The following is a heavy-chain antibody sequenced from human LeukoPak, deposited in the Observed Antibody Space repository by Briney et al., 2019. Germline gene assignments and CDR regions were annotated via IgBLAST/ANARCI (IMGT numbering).Heavy chain of an antibody. CDR3: AREDVESNYGEGFDY. Sequence: GGSLRLSCVASGFTFSSYEMNWFRQAPGKGLEWVSYISESGTTIYYADSVKGRFTISRDNAKGSLYLLMNSLRVEDTALYYCAREDVESNYGEGFDYWGQGTLVTVSS. V-gene: IGHV3-48*03. J-gene: IGHJ4*02. CDR2: ISESGTTI. D-gene: IGHD4/OR15-4a*01. CDR1: GFTFSSYE.